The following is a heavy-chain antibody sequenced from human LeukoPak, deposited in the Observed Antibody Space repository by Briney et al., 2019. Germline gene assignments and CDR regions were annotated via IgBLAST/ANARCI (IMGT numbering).Heavy chain of an antibody. D-gene: IGHD3-10*01. V-gene: IGHV5-51*01. CDR3: ARSQFYGSGSYYSFDY. J-gene: IGHJ4*02. Sequence: GESLKISCKGSGYSFTSYWIGWVRQMPGKGLEWMEIIYPGDSDTRYSPSFQGQVTISADKSISTAYLQWSSLKASDTAMYYCARSQFYGSGSYYSFDYWGQGTLVTVSS. CDR2: IYPGDSDT. CDR1: GYSFTSYW.